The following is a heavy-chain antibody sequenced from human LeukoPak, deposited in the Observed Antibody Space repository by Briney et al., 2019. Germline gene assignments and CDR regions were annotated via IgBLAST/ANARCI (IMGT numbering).Heavy chain of an antibody. J-gene: IGHJ4*02. CDR3: ARPTGSNNGWYGY. Sequence: SETLSLTCTVSGDSISSSNYYWGWIRQPSGKGLEWIGNIYHSGSTYYNPSLKSRVTISVDTSKNQFSLKLSSVTAADTAVFYCARPTGSNNGWYGYWGQGILVTVSS. CDR2: IYHSGST. V-gene: IGHV4-39*01. CDR1: GDSISSSNYY. D-gene: IGHD6-19*01.